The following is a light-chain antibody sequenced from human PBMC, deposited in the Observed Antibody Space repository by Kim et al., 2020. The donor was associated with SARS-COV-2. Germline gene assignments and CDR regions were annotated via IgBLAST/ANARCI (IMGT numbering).Light chain of an antibody. CDR2: ENN. CDR3: QSYDRSLSGSV. J-gene: IGLJ7*01. Sequence: RVTISCNGSTTNIGEGNEVHWYQKHPGTAPKLLIYENNNRPSGVPDRFSGSRSGTSASLAITGLQAEDEADYYCQSYDRSLSGSVFGGGTQLTVL. V-gene: IGLV1-40*01. CDR1: TTNIGEGNE.